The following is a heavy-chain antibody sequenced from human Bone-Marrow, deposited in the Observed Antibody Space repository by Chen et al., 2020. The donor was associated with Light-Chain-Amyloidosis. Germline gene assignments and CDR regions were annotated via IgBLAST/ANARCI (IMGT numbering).Heavy chain of an antibody. CDR1: GFRFRNYA. V-gene: IGHV3-30-3*01. CDR2: ISDDGTKK. Sequence: QVQLVASGGGAVQPGRSLRLSCAASGFRFRNYAMHWVRQTPDKGLEWLEVISDDGTKKFYRDSVHGRFTISRDNSKTTLYMAMDTLTVEDTAIYYCAREGGGVEGRPFDYWGQGALVTVSS. CDR3: AREGGGVEGRPFDY. J-gene: IGHJ4*02. D-gene: IGHD3-16*01.